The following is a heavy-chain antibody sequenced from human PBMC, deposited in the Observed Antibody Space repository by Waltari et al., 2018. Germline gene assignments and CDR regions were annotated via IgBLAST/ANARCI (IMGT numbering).Heavy chain of an antibody. CDR2: IYPRDCAA. CDR1: GYSFNSYW. CDR3: ASVMDEVSSGYYCFDD. D-gene: IGHD3-22*01. Sequence: EVQLVHCGAEVKKPGESLKISCKGSGYSFNSYWIVWVRQLPGKGLEWMGSIYPRDCAARYSPSFQGEVTITADKSTSTAYLQWSSLKAEDTAMYYCASVMDEVSSGYYCFDDWGQGTLVTVSS. J-gene: IGHJ4*02. V-gene: IGHV5-51*01.